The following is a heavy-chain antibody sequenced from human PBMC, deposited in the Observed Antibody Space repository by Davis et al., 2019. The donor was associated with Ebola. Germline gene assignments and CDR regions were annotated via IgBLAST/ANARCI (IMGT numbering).Heavy chain of an antibody. V-gene: IGHV4-34*01. J-gene: IGHJ4*02. CDR1: GGSFSGYY. CDR2: INHSGST. CDR3: ASDSSGYRYFDY. D-gene: IGHD3-22*01. Sequence: PSETLSLTCAVYGGSFSGYYWSWIRQPPGKGLEWIGEINHSGSTNYNPSLKSRVTISVDTSKNQFSLKLSSVTAADTAVYYCASDSSGYRYFDYWGQGTLVTVSS.